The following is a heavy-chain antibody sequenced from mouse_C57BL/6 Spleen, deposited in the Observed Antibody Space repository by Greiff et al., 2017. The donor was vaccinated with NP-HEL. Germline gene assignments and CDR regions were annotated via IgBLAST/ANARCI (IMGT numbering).Heavy chain of an antibody. V-gene: IGHV5-17*01. Sequence: EVQVVESGGGLVKPGGSLKLSCAASGFTFSDYGMHWVRQAPEKGLEWVAYISSGSSTTYYADTVKGRFTISRDNAKNTLFLQMTSLRSEDTAMYYCARGYGEYYYAMDYWGQGTSVTVSS. CDR3: ARGYGEYYYAMDY. CDR2: ISSGSSTT. CDR1: GFTFSDYG. J-gene: IGHJ4*01. D-gene: IGHD2-10*02.